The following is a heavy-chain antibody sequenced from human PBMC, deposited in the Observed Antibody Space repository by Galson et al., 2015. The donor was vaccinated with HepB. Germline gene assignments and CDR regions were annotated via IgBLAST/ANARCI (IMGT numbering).Heavy chain of an antibody. Sequence: SLRLSCAASGFTFSSYAMHWVRQAPGKGLEWVAVISYDGSNKYYADSVKGRFTISRDNSKNTLYLQMNSLRAEDTAVYYCARDLAVGYYGMDVWGQGTTVTVSS. J-gene: IGHJ6*02. CDR1: GFTFSSYA. CDR3: ARDLAVGYYGMDV. CDR2: ISYDGSNK. D-gene: IGHD4-23*01. V-gene: IGHV3-30-3*01.